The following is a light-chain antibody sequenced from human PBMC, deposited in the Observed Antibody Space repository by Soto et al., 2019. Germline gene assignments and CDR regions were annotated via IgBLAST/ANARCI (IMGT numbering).Light chain of an antibody. V-gene: IGKV1-5*03. J-gene: IGKJ1*01. Sequence: DIQMTQSPSTLSASVGDRVTITGRVSQSISSWLAWYQQKPGKAPKLLIYKASSLESGVPSRFSGSGSGTEFTLTISSLQPDDFATYYCQQYNSYSTFGQGTKVEIK. CDR2: KAS. CDR1: QSISSW. CDR3: QQYNSYST.